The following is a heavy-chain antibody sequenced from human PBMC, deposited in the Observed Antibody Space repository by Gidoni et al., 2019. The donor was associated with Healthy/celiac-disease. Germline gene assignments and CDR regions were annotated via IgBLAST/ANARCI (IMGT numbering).Heavy chain of an antibody. J-gene: IGHJ3*02. D-gene: IGHD6-19*01. Sequence: QVQLQESGPGLVKPSQTLSLTCTVSGGSISSGGYYWSWIRQHPGKGLEWIGYIYYSGSTYYNPSLKSRVTISVDTSKNQFSLKLSSVTAADTAVYYCARESRAIGAVAGHDAFDIWGQGTMVTVSS. V-gene: IGHV4-31*03. CDR2: IYYSGST. CDR1: GGSISSGGYY. CDR3: ARESRAIGAVAGHDAFDI.